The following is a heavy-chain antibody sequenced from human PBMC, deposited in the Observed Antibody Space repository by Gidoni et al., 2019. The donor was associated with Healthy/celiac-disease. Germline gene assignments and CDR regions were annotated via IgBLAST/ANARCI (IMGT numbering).Heavy chain of an antibody. D-gene: IGHD2-2*01. J-gene: IGHJ4*02. V-gene: IGHV3-43D*03. Sequence: VPLLASCGLVVQPGGSLRLSCAASRFAFDDYAMHWVRPAPGKGLEWVSLISWDGGSTYYADSVKGRFTISRDNSKNSLYLQMNSLRAEDTALYYCAKDTGGSTSSYFDYWGQGTLVTVSS. CDR2: ISWDGGST. CDR1: RFAFDDYA. CDR3: AKDTGGSTSSYFDY.